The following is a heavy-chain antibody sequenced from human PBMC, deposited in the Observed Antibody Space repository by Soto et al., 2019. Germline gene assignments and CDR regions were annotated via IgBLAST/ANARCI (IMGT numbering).Heavy chain of an antibody. V-gene: IGHV3-33*08. CDR3: AGEADSSGWYAFDI. CDR1: GFTFSSYG. J-gene: IGHJ3*02. D-gene: IGHD6-19*01. CDR2: IWYDGSNK. Sequence: GGSLRLSCAASGFTFSSYGMHWVRQAPGKGLEWVAVIWYDGSNKYYADSVKGRFTISRDNSKNTLYLQMNSLRAEDTAVYYCAGEADSSGWYAFDIWGQGTMVTVSS.